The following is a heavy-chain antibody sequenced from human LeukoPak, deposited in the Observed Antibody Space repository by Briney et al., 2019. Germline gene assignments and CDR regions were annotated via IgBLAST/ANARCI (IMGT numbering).Heavy chain of an antibody. Sequence: SETLSLTCSVSGFFVSSGYYWGWIRQPPGKGLEWIGSIYHRGTTYYNPSLKSRVSMSVDTSKNQFSLKLTSVTAADTAVYYCARVTSRLGVCDYWGQGTLVTVSS. CDR3: ARVTSRLGVCDY. D-gene: IGHD2-8*01. V-gene: IGHV4-38-2*02. CDR2: IYHRGTT. J-gene: IGHJ4*02. CDR1: GFFVSSGYY.